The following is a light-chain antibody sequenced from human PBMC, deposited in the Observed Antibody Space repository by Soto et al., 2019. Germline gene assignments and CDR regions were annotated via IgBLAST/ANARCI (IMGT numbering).Light chain of an antibody. CDR3: MLTYNGPRV. Sequence: QAVVTQEPSLTVSPGGTVTLTCGSSTGAVTSSHYTYWFQRKPGQVPRALIFHTTNTHSWTPARFSGSLLGGRAALTLSGAQPEDEAEYYCMLTYNGPRVFGGGTKVTVL. CDR2: HTT. J-gene: IGLJ3*02. CDR1: TGAVTSSHY. V-gene: IGLV7-46*01.